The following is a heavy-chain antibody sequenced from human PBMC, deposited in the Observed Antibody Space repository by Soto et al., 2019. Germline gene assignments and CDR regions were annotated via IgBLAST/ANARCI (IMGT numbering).Heavy chain of an antibody. D-gene: IGHD5-12*01. CDR3: LRGNSGYGNFDY. CDR1: GFTFSSYW. Sequence: PGGSLRLSCAASGFTFSSYWMHWVRQAPGKGLAWVSRIKGDGSETNYADSVKGRFTISRDNAKNTLYLQLNSLRAEDTAVYYCLRGNSGYGNFDYWGQGTRVTVS. J-gene: IGHJ4*02. V-gene: IGHV3-74*01. CDR2: IKGDGSET.